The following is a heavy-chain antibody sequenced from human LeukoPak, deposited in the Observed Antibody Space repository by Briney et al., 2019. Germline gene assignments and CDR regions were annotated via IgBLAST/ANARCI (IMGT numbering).Heavy chain of an antibody. CDR2: IYYSGST. D-gene: IGHD3-22*01. CDR1: GGSISSYY. V-gene: IGHV4-59*08. CDR3: ARQGRYYGSSGYLYYFDY. Sequence: PSETLSLTCTVSGGSISSYYWSWIRQPPGKGLEWIGYIYYSGSTNYNPSLKSRVTISVDTSKNQFSLKLSSVTAADTAVYYCARQGRYYGSSGYLYYFDYWGQGTLVTVSS. J-gene: IGHJ4*02.